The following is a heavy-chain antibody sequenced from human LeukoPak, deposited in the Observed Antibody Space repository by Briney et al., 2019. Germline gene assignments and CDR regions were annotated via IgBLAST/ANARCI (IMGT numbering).Heavy chain of an antibody. CDR3: ARDYWWAQRGGGFDY. D-gene: IGHD2-8*02. CDR2: INPNSGGT. J-gene: IGHJ4*02. Sequence: GASVKVSCKASGGTFSSYAISWVRQAPGQGLEWMGWINPNSGGTNYAQKFQGRVTMTRDTSISTAYMELSTLRSDDTAVYYCARDYWWAQRGGGFDYWGQGTLVTVSS. V-gene: IGHV1-2*02. CDR1: GGTFSSYA.